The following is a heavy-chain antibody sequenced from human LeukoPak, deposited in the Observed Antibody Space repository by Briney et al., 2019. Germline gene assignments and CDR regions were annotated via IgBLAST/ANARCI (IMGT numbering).Heavy chain of an antibody. D-gene: IGHD6-6*01. CDR2: IKQDGSEK. Sequence: GGSLRLSCAASGFTFSSYWFSWVRQAPGKGLEWVANIKQDGSEKYYVDSVKGRFTISSDNAKNSLYLQMNSLRAEDTAVYYCAKDHHLGAPTEDIWGQGTMVTVSS. CDR3: AKDHHLGAPTEDI. J-gene: IGHJ3*02. V-gene: IGHV3-7*01. CDR1: GFTFSSYW.